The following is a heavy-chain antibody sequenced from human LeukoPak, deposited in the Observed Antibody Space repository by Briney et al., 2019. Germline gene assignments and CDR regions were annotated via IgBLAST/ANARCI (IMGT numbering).Heavy chain of an antibody. CDR2: IYYTGT. J-gene: IGHJ4*02. V-gene: IGHV4-59*02. D-gene: IGHD7-27*01. Sequence: SETLSLTCTVSGGSVTDYYWSWIRQSPGKGLEWVGYIYYTGTSYNPSLKSGVTISADTSKKQFSLKLISVTAADTAVYYCASRKLGNDYWGQGTLVTVSS. CDR1: GGSVTDYY. CDR3: ASRKLGNDY.